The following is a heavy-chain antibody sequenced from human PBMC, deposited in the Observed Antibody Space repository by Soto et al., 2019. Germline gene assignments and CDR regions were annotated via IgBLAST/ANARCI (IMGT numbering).Heavy chain of an antibody. D-gene: IGHD6-19*01. V-gene: IGHV3-30-3*01. Sequence: GGYLRLSCAGSRFTFTTYAMNWVRQAPGKGLEWVALMSSDGTNEHYADSVRGRFTVSRDNSRNTLFLQMNNLRTDDTAVYYCARCGNISGWYCYFDFWGLGTLVTVSS. CDR2: MSSDGTNE. CDR3: ARCGNISGWYCYFDF. J-gene: IGHJ4*02. CDR1: RFTFTTYA.